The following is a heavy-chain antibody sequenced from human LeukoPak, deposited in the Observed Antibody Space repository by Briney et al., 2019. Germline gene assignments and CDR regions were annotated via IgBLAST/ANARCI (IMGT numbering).Heavy chain of an antibody. D-gene: IGHD3-22*01. CDR3: ARGPTLYYDSSGYSDY. Sequence: GASVKVSCKASGYTFTSYGISWVRQAPGQGLEWMGWISAYNGNTKYAQKLQGRVTMTTDTSTSTAYMELRGLRSDDTAVYYCARGPTLYYDSSGYSDYWGQGTLVTVSS. CDR1: GYTFTSYG. CDR2: ISAYNGNT. V-gene: IGHV1-18*01. J-gene: IGHJ4*02.